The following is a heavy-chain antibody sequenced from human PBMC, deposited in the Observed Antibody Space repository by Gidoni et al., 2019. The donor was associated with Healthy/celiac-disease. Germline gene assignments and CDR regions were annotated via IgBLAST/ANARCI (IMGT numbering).Heavy chain of an antibody. CDR1: GGSFSGYY. D-gene: IGHD3-10*01. CDR3: ARGRGGSGSYHRGYNWFDP. Sequence: QVQLQQWGAGLLKPSETLSLTCAVYGGSFSGYYWSWIRQPPGKGLEWIGEINHSGSTNSNPSLKSRVTISVDTSKNQFSLKLSSVTAADTAVYYCARGRGGSGSYHRGYNWFDPWGQGTLVTVSS. V-gene: IGHV4-34*01. CDR2: INHSGST. J-gene: IGHJ5*02.